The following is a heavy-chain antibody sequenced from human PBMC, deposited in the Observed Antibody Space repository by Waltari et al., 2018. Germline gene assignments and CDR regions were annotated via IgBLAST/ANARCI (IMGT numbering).Heavy chain of an antibody. CDR3: AKEFGGAGSSYMSYFDS. D-gene: IGHD3-10*01. Sequence: QAQLWESGGGLVQPGRSLRLSRRASGVTFGNQGMPVCRQAPGKGLEWVAVVGHDGHTKYYGGSVEGRFTVTRDNSMNTMYLDMNSLRIDDTAIYYCAKEFGGAGSSYMSYFDSWGQGTLVTVSS. J-gene: IGHJ4*02. CDR1: GVTFGNQG. CDR2: VGHDGHTK. V-gene: IGHV3-33*03.